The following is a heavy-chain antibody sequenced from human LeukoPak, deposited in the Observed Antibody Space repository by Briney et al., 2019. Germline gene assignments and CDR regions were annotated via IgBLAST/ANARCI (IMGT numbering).Heavy chain of an antibody. J-gene: IGHJ4*02. V-gene: IGHV1-2*02. D-gene: IGHD5-24*01. CDR2: INPNSGGT. CDR1: GYIFTGYY. CDR3: ASQQLQWRESYYFDD. Sequence: ASVKVPCKASGYIFTGYYMHWVRQAPGQGLEWMGWINPNSGGTKYAQKFQGRVTMTRDTSISTAYMELSRLGSDDTALYYCASQQLQWRESYYFDDWGQGTLVTVS.